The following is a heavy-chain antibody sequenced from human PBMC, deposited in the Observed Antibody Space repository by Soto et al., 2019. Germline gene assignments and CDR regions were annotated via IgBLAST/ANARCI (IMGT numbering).Heavy chain of an antibody. Sequence: QVQLVQSGAEVKKPGSSVKVSCKASGGTFSSYAISWVRQAPGQGLEWMGGIIPIFGTANYAQKFQGRVTITADESTGTAYMELSSLRSEDTAVYYCARDSYYYDSSGYYALDYWGQGTLVTVSS. CDR2: IIPIFGTA. V-gene: IGHV1-69*12. D-gene: IGHD3-22*01. CDR1: GGTFSSYA. CDR3: ARDSYYYDSSGYYALDY. J-gene: IGHJ4*02.